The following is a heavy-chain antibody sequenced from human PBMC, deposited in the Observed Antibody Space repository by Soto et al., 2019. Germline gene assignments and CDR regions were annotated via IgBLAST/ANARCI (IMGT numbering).Heavy chain of an antibody. CDR2: IYPGDSDT. V-gene: IGHV5-51*01. D-gene: IGHD2-8*01. CDR3: ARATKYYYYYYGMDV. Sequence: PGESLKISCKGSGYGFTSYWIGWVRQMPGKGLEWMGIIYPGDSDTRYSPSFQGQVTISADKSISTAYLQWSSLKASDTAMYYCARATKYYYYYYGMDVWGQGTTVTVSS. J-gene: IGHJ6*02. CDR1: GYGFTSYW.